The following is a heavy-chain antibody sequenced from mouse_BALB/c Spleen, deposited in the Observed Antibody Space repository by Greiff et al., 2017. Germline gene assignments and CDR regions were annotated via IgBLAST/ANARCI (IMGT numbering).Heavy chain of an antibody. CDR2: ISSGSSTI. CDR3: ARRFTTVVATDAMDY. J-gene: IGHJ4*01. Sequence: EVKLMESGGGLVQPGGSRKLSCAASGFTFSSFGMHWVRQAPEKGLEWVAYISSGSSTIYYADTVKGRFTISRDNHKNTLFLQMTSLRSEDTAMYYCARRFTTVVATDAMDYWGQGTSVTVSS. CDR1: GFTFSSFG. D-gene: IGHD1-1*01. V-gene: IGHV5-17*02.